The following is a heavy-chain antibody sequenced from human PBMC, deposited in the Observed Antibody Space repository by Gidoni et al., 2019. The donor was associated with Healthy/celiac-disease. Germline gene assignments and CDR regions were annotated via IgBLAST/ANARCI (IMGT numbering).Heavy chain of an antibody. Sequence: QVQLVQSGAEVKKHGASVKVSCTASGYTFTSYGISWVRQDPGQGLEWMGWISAYNGNTNYAQKLQGRVTMTTDTSTSTAYMELRSLRSDDTAVYYCARDQDLPYSSSWPQDEGTFDYWGQGTLVTVSS. J-gene: IGHJ4*02. D-gene: IGHD6-13*01. V-gene: IGHV1-18*01. CDR2: ISAYNGNT. CDR1: GYTFTSYG. CDR3: ARDQDLPYSSSWPQDEGTFDY.